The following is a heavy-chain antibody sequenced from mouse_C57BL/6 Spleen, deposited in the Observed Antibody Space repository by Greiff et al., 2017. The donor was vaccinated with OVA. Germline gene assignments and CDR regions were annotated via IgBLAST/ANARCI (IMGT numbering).Heavy chain of an antibody. Sequence: EVQRVESEGGLVQPGSSMKLSCTASGFTFSDYYMAWVRQVPEKGLEWVANINYDGSSTYYLDSLKSRFIISRDNAKNILYLQMSSLKSEDTATYYCARDSRYGDWYFDVWGTGTTVTVSS. CDR2: INYDGSST. J-gene: IGHJ1*03. D-gene: IGHD1-1*01. CDR3: ARDSRYGDWYFDV. V-gene: IGHV5-16*01. CDR1: GFTFSDYY.